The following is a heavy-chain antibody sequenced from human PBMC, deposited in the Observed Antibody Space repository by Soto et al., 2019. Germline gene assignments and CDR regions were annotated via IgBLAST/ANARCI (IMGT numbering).Heavy chain of an antibody. V-gene: IGHV2-70*11. Sequence: SGPTLVNPTQTLTLTCTFSGFSLNTGGVCVSWIRQPPGKALEWLARIDWDDDKYYNTSLKSRLTISKDTSKNEVVLTMTNMDPVDTATYYCARVSYFGRRGHYGFDSWGLGTLVTVSS. CDR1: GFSLNTGGVC. CDR2: IDWDDDK. D-gene: IGHD3-10*01. J-gene: IGHJ5*01. CDR3: ARVSYFGRRGHYGFDS.